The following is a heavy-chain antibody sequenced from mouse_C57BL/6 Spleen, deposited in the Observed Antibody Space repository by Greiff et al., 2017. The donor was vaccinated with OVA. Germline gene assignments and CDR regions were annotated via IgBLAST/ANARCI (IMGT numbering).Heavy chain of an antibody. J-gene: IGHJ2*01. D-gene: IGHD2-2*01. V-gene: IGHV1-82*01. CDR2: IYPGDGDT. CDR1: GYAFSSSW. Sequence: VQLVESGPELVKPGASVKISCKASGYAFSSSWMNWVKQRPGKGLEWIGRIYPGDGDTNYNGKFKGKATLTADKSSSTAYMQLSSLTSEDSAVYFCARYGYESYFDYWGQGTTLTVSS. CDR3: ARYGYESYFDY.